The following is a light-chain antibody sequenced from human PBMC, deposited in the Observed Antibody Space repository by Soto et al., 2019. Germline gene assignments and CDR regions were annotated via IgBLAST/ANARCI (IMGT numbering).Light chain of an antibody. CDR3: QQYNSYPWT. J-gene: IGKJ1*01. Sequence: DIQMTQSPSTLSASVGDRVTITCRASQSISSWLAWYQQKPGKAPKLLIYKASSLESGVPSRFSGSESGTEITLTIGRLQPDDFASYYCQQYNSYPWTFGQGPEVEIK. V-gene: IGKV1-5*03. CDR1: QSISSW. CDR2: KAS.